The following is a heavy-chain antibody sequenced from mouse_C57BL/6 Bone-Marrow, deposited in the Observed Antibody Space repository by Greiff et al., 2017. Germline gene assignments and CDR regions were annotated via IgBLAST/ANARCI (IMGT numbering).Heavy chain of an antibody. CDR3: ARELPLTAY. D-gene: IGHD2-1*01. CDR1: GYTFTSSG. CDR2: VYPRSGNT. J-gene: IGHJ4*01. V-gene: IGHV1-81*01. Sequence: VPLQQSGAELARPGASVKLSCKASGYTFTSSGISWVKQRTGQGLGWIGEVYPRSGNTYYNEKFTGKAPLTADKSSSTAYMELRSLTSEDAAVYFCARELPLTAYWGQGTSVTVS.